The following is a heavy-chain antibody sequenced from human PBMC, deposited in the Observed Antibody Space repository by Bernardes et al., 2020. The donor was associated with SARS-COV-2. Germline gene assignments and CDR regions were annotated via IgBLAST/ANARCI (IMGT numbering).Heavy chain of an antibody. D-gene: IGHD6-19*01. CDR2: IYYSGST. CDR1: GGSISSYY. CDR3: AKLVAGTTKYYYYYGMDV. Sequence: SETLSLTCTVSGGSISSYYWSWIRQPPGKGLEWIGYIYYSGSTNYNPSLKSRVTISVDTSKNQFSLKLSSVTAADTAVYYCAKLVAGTTKYYYYYGMDVWGQGTTVTVSS. J-gene: IGHJ6*02. V-gene: IGHV4-59*08.